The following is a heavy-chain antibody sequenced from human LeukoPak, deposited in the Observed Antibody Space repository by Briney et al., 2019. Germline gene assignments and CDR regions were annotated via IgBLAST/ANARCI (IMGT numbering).Heavy chain of an antibody. Sequence: PGGSLRLSCAASGFTFSSYSMNWVRQAPGKGLEWVSSISSSSSYIYYADSVKGRFTISRDNAKNSLYLQMNSLRAEDTAVYYCAGEYSGYDPQGGGYWGQGTLVTVSS. D-gene: IGHD5-12*01. CDR1: GFTFSSYS. CDR3: AGEYSGYDPQGGGY. V-gene: IGHV3-21*01. J-gene: IGHJ4*02. CDR2: ISSSSSYI.